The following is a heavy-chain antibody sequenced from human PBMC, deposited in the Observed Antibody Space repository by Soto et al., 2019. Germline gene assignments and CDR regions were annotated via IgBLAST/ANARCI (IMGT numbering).Heavy chain of an antibody. J-gene: IGHJ3*02. CDR3: AKSISRGRVAAERRGAFDI. CDR2: ISDSGGST. CDR1: GFTFSSYA. Sequence: PGGSLRLSCAASGFTFSSYAMNWVRQAPGKGLEWVAGISDSGGSTYYADSVKGRFTISRDNSKNTLHLQMNSLRAEDTAVYFCAKSISRGRVAAERRGAFDIWGQGTMVTVSS. D-gene: IGHD6-13*01. V-gene: IGHV3-23*01.